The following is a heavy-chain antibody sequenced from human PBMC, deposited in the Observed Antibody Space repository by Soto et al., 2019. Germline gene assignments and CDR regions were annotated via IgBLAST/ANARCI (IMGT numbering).Heavy chain of an antibody. CDR2: IYHSGST. V-gene: IGHV4-30-2*01. CDR3: AKWNSNWFDP. J-gene: IGHJ5*02. Sequence: QLQLQESGSGLVKPSQTLSLTCTVSGGSITSSGYSWSWIRQPPGKGLEWIGNIYHSGSTFYNPSLKSRVTISVDRSKDQFSLKLNSVTAADTAVYYCAKWNSNWFDPWGQGTLVTVS. CDR1: GGSITSSGYS. D-gene: IGHD1-7*01.